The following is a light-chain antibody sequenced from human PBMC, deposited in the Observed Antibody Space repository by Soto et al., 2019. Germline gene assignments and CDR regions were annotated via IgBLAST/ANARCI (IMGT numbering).Light chain of an antibody. V-gene: IGLV2-14*01. CDR2: EVS. J-gene: IGLJ2*01. Sequence: QSALTQPASVSGSPGQSITISCTGTSSDVGAYNYVSWYQQHPGKAPKLMIYEVSNRPSGVSDRFSASKSGNTASLTISGLQAEDEADYYCSSYTRDSTVVFGGGTKLTVL. CDR3: SSYTRDSTVV. CDR1: SSDVGAYNY.